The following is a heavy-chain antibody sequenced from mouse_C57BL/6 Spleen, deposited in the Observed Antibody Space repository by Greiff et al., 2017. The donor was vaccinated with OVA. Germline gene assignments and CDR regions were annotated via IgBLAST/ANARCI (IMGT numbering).Heavy chain of an antibody. Sequence: QVQLKESGPGLVQPSQSLSITCTVSGFSLTSYGVHWVRQSPGKGLEWLGVIWSGGSTDYNAAFISRLSISKDNSKSQVFFKMNSLQADDTAIYYCARKDLGRGYFDVWGTGTTVTVSS. CDR3: ARKDLGRGYFDV. V-gene: IGHV2-2*01. CDR2: IWSGGST. J-gene: IGHJ1*03. CDR1: GFSLTSYG. D-gene: IGHD4-1*01.